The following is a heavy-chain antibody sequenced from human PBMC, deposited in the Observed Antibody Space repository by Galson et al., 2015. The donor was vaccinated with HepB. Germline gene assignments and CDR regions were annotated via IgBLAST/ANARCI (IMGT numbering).Heavy chain of an antibody. Sequence: SVKVSCKASGYTFTSYAMHWVRQAPGQRLEWMGWINAGNGNTKYSQKFQGRVTITRDTSASTAYMELSSLRSEDTAVYYCARAGPTARYTALGYFQHWGQGTLVTVSS. CDR1: GYTFTSYA. V-gene: IGHV1-3*01. CDR2: INAGNGNT. J-gene: IGHJ1*01. D-gene: IGHD1-1*01. CDR3: ARAGPTARYTALGYFQH.